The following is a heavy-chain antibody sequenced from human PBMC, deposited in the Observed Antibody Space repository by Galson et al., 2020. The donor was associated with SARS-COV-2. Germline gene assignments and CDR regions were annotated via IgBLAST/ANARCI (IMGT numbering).Heavy chain of an antibody. J-gene: IGHJ4*02. D-gene: IGHD1-26*01. V-gene: IGHV1-24*01. Sequence: SVKVSCKVSGYTLTELSMHWVRQAPGKGLEWMGGFDPEDGETIYAQKFQGRVTMTEDTSTDTAYMELSSLRSEDTAVYYCATDFAIVGATPPFNWGQGTLVTVSS. CDR2: FDPEDGET. CDR1: GYTLTELS. CDR3: ATDFAIVGATPPFN.